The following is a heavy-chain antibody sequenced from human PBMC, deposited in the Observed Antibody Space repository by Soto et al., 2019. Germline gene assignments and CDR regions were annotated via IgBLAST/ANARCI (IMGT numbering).Heavy chain of an antibody. J-gene: IGHJ6*03. V-gene: IGHV3-20*01. D-gene: IGHD2-15*01. CDR3: ARVSNKGLPIYYYYYMDV. CDR1: GFTFDHYG. CDR2: INWNGGST. Sequence: GSLRLSCAGSGFTFDHYGISWVRQAPGKGLEWVSGINWNGGSTGYADSVKGRFTISRGNAKNSLYLQMNSLRAEDTALYHCARVSNKGLPIYYYYYMDVWGKGTTVTVSS.